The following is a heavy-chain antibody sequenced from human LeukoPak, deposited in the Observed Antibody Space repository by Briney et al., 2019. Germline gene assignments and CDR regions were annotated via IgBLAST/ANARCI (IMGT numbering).Heavy chain of an antibody. CDR3: ARVGSTRSFDY. CDR2: INPSGGST. J-gene: IGHJ4*02. CDR1: GYTFTSYY. V-gene: IGHV1-46*01. D-gene: IGHD2-2*01. Sequence: ASVKVSCKASGYTFTSYYIHWVRQAPGQGLEWMGIINPSGGSTSYAQKFQGRVTMTRDTSTGTVDMELSSLRSEDTAVYYCARVGSTRSFDYWGQGTLSPSPQ.